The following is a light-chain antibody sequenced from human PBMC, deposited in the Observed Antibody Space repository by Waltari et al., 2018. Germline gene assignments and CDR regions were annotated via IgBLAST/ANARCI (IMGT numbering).Light chain of an antibody. CDR3: QHYLRLPVA. J-gene: IGKJ1*01. CDR1: QSVGRT. Sequence: EIVLTQSPRCLSLSPGERAIVSCRASQSVGRTLAWYQQKPGQAPRLLIYGASNRATGIPDRFIGSGSGTEFSLTISGLEPEDSAVYYCQHYLRLPVAFGQGTKVEIK. V-gene: IGKV3-20*01. CDR2: GAS.